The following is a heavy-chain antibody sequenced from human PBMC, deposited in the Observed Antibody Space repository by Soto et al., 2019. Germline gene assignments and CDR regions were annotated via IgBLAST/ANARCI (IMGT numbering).Heavy chain of an antibody. CDR2: ISSSSRTI. CDR1: GFTFSSYS. V-gene: IGHV3-48*01. J-gene: IGHJ3*02. D-gene: IGHD1-26*01. Sequence: PGGSLRLSCAASGFTFSSYSMNWVRQAPGKGLEWVSYISSSSRTIYYADSVKGRFTISRDNAKNSLYLQLNTLRAEDTAVYYSARDTTTAFDIWGQGTMVTVSS. CDR3: ARDTTTAFDI.